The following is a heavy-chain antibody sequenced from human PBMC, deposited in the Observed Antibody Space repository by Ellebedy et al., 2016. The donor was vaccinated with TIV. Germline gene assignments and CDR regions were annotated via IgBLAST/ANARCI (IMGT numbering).Heavy chain of an antibody. J-gene: IGHJ4*02. CDR2: IYYSGST. CDR3: ARVTEGGSYSPYFDY. D-gene: IGHD1-26*01. CDR1: GGSISSYY. Sequence: MPSETLSLTCTVSGGSISSYYWSWIRQPPGKGLEWIGYIYYSGSTNYNPSLKSRVTISLDTSKNQFSLKLSSVTAADTAVYYCARVTEGGSYSPYFDYWGQGTLVTVSS. V-gene: IGHV4-59*01.